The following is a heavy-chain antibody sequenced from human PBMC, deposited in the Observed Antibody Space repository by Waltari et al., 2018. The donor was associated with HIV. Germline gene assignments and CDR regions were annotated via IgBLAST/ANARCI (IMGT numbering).Heavy chain of an antibody. CDR1: GFTFRSYS. D-gene: IGHD6-19*01. V-gene: IGHV3-48*04. CDR3: ARTSSGWSNWFDP. J-gene: IGHJ5*02. Sequence: EVQLVESGGGLVQPGGSLRLSCAASGFTFRSYSMTWFRQAPGKGLEWVSYISSSSSTIYYADSVKGRFTISRDNAKNSLYLQMNSLRAEDTAVYYCARTSSGWSNWFDPWGQGTLVTVSS. CDR2: ISSSSSTI.